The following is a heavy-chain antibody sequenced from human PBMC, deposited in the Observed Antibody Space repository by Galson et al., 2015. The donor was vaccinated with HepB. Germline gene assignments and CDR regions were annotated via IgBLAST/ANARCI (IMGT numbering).Heavy chain of an antibody. V-gene: IGHV3-48*03. CDR3: AGQDYGSGSYR. Sequence: SLRLSCAASGFTFSSYEMNWVRQAPGKGLEWVSYISSSGSTIYYADSVKGRFTISRDNAKNSLYLQMNSLRAEDTAVYYCAGQDYGSGSYRWGQGTLVTVSS. D-gene: IGHD3-10*01. J-gene: IGHJ4*02. CDR1: GFTFSSYE. CDR2: ISSSGSTI.